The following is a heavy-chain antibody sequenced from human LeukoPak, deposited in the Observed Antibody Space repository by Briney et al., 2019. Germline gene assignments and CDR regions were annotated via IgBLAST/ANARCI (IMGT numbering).Heavy chain of an antibody. D-gene: IGHD3-3*01. CDR1: GGTFSSYA. CDR2: IIPIFGTA. V-gene: IGHV1-69*01. CDR3: ARVQNDFWSGYSTYYYYNYMDV. Sequence: GSSVKVSCKASGGTFSSYAISWVRQAPGQGLEWMGGIIPIFGTANYAQKFQGRVTITADESTSTAYMELSSLRSEDTAVYYCARVQNDFWSGYSTYYYYNYMDVWGKGTTVTVSS. J-gene: IGHJ6*03.